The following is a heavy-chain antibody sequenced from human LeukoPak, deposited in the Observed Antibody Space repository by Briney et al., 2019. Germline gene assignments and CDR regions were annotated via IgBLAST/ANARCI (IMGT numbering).Heavy chain of an antibody. J-gene: IGHJ3*02. D-gene: IGHD3-22*01. V-gene: IGHV4-34*01. Sequence: SETLSLTCAVYGGSFSGYYWSWIRQPPGKGLEWIGEINHSGSTNYNPSLKSRVTISVDTSKNQFSLKLSSVTAADTAVYYCARGRIVVANTVAFDIWGQGTMVPVSS. CDR3: ARGRIVVANTVAFDI. CDR1: GGSFSGYY. CDR2: INHSGST.